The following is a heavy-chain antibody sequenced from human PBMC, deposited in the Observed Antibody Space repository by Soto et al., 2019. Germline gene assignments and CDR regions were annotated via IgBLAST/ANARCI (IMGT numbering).Heavy chain of an antibody. CDR1: GFTFSSYS. Sequence: PGGSLRLSCGASGFTFSSYSMSWVRQAPGKGLEWVSAISGSGGSTYYADSVKGRFTISRDNSKNTLYLQMNSLRAEDTAVYYCAKLPSDYAPQDPFDYWGQGTLVTVSS. D-gene: IGHD4-17*01. CDR3: AKLPSDYAPQDPFDY. V-gene: IGHV3-23*01. CDR2: ISGSGGST. J-gene: IGHJ4*02.